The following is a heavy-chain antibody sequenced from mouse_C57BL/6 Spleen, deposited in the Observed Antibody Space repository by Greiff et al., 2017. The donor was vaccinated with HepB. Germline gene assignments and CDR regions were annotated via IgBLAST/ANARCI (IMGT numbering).Heavy chain of an antibody. CDR1: GYTFTSYW. V-gene: IGHV1-55*01. D-gene: IGHD1-1*01. J-gene: IGHJ2*01. Sequence: QVQLQQPGAELVKPGASVKMSCKASGYTFTSYWITWVKQRPGQGLEWIGDIYPGSGSTNYNEKFKSQATLTVDTSSSTAYMQLSSLTSEDSAVYYCARARSYYYGSTYYFDYWGQGTTLTVSS. CDR3: ARARSYYYGSTYYFDY. CDR2: IYPGSGST.